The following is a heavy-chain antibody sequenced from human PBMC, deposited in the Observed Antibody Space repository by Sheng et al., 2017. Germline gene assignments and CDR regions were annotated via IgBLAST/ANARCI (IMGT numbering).Heavy chain of an antibody. Sequence: QVQLVQSGAEVKKPGSSVKVSCKASGGTFSSYAISWVRQAPGQGLEWMGGIIPIFGTANYAQKFQGRVTITTDESTSTAYMELSSLRSEDTAVYYCARDLYKSRITIFGVVPTRFDPWAREPWSPSPQ. D-gene: IGHD3-3*01. V-gene: IGHV1-69*05. CDR2: IIPIFGTA. CDR1: GGTFSSYA. CDR3: ARDLYKSRITIFGVVPTRFDP. J-gene: IGHJ5*02.